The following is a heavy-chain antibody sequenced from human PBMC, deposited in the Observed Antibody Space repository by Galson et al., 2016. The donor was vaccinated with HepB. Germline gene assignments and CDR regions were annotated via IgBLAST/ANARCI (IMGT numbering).Heavy chain of an antibody. J-gene: IGHJ3*02. D-gene: IGHD4-23*01. CDR2: IYYLGGT. Sequence: SETLSLTCTVSGGSISSGGYYWSWIRQHPGKGLEWIGTIYYLGGTHYNPSLNSRVTMSVDTSKNQFSLELTSVTATDTAVYYCARRRDYGGDHESFDIWGQGTMVTVSS. CDR3: ARRRDYGGDHESFDI. V-gene: IGHV4-39*01. CDR1: GGSISSGGYY.